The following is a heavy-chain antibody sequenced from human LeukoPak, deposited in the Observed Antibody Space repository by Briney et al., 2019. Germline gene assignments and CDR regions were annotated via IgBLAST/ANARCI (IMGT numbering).Heavy chain of an antibody. CDR3: ATHGIAVAGTFDY. J-gene: IGHJ4*02. CDR1: GGSISGYY. Sequence: PSETLSLTCTVSGGSISGYYWSWIRQPPGKGLEWIGYIYYSGSTNYNPSLKSRVTISVDTSKNQFSLKLSSVTAADTAVYYCATHGIAVAGTFDYWGQGTLVTVSS. CDR2: IYYSGST. D-gene: IGHD6-19*01. V-gene: IGHV4-59*08.